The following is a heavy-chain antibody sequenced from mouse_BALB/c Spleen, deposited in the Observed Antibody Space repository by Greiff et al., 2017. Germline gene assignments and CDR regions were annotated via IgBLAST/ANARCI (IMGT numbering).Heavy chain of an antibody. J-gene: IGHJ4*01. Sequence: VQLQQSGAELVRSGASVKLSCTASGFNIKDYYMHRVKQRPEQGLEWIGWIDPENGDTEYAPKFQGKATMTADTSSNTAYLQLSSLTSEDTAVYYCKRLGAMDYWGQGTSVTVSS. CDR2: IDPENGDT. CDR3: KRLGAMDY. D-gene: IGHD1-2*01. CDR1: GFNIKDYY. V-gene: IGHV14-4*02.